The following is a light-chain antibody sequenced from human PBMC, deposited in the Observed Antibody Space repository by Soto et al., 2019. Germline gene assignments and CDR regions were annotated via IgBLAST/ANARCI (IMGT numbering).Light chain of an antibody. J-gene: IGKJ1*01. CDR3: QQYGSSRWT. CDR1: KSVSSSY. CDR2: GAS. Sequence: EIVLTQSPGTLSLSPGERATLSCRASKSVSSSYLAWYQQNRGQAPRLLIYGASSRAPGIPDRFGGSGSGTDFTLTISRLEPEDFAVDYCQQYGSSRWTFGQGTKVEIK. V-gene: IGKV3-20*01.